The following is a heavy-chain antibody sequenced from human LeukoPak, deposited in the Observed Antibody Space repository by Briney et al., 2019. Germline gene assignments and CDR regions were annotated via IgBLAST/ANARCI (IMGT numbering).Heavy chain of an antibody. CDR3: AREGSDILTGVFVDY. D-gene: IGHD3-9*01. Sequence: GASVKVSCKASGYPFYTYGISWVRQAPGQGLEWMGWISVYNGNTNYAQKLQGRLTLTTDTSTSSAYMELRSLRSDDTAVYYCAREGSDILTGVFVDYWGQGTLVTVSS. J-gene: IGHJ4*02. CDR1: GYPFYTYG. CDR2: ISVYNGNT. V-gene: IGHV1-18*01.